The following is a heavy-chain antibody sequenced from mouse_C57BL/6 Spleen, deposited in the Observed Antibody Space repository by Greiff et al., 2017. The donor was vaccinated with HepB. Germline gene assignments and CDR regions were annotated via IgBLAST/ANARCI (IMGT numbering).Heavy chain of an antibody. J-gene: IGHJ2*01. Sequence: EVKVEESGGGLVQPGGSMKLSCVASGFTFSNYWMNWVRQSPEKGLEWVAQIRLKSDNYATHYAESVKERFTISRDDSKSSVYLQMNNLRAEDTGIYYGTEFITTVVATYYFDYWGQGTTLTVSS. CDR2: IRLKSDNYAT. V-gene: IGHV6-3*01. CDR1: GFTFSNYW. D-gene: IGHD1-1*01. CDR3: TEFITTVVATYYFDY.